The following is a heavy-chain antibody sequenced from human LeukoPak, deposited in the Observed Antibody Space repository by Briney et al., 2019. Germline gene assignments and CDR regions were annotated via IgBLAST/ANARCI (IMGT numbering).Heavy chain of an antibody. J-gene: IGHJ3*02. CDR1: GFTFSDYW. CDR3: ARSTGDSSGYWVDAFDI. Sequence: GGSLRLSCIASGFTFSDYWMHWVRQAPGKGPVWVSRIISDGSSVSYVDSVKGRFTMSRDNAKNTLYLQMNSLRAEDTAVYYCARSTGDSSGYWVDAFDIWGQGTMVTVSS. D-gene: IGHD3-22*01. CDR2: IISDGSSV. V-gene: IGHV3-74*01.